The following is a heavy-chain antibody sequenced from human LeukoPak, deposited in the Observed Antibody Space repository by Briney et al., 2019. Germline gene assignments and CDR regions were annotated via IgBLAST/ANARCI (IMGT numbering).Heavy chain of an antibody. Sequence: SETLSLTCTVSGGSISSYYWSWIRQPPGEGLEWIGYIYYSGSTNYNPSLKSRATISVDTSKNQFSLKLSSVTAADTAVYYCARHSRDGYLDYWGQGTLVTVSS. V-gene: IGHV4-59*08. CDR3: ARHSRDGYLDY. J-gene: IGHJ4*02. D-gene: IGHD5-24*01. CDR2: IYYSGST. CDR1: GGSISSYY.